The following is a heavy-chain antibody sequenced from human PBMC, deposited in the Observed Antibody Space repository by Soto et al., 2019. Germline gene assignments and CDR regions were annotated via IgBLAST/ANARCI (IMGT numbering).Heavy chain of an antibody. CDR3: ARAPLGGGYLYYYGMDV. V-gene: IGHV3-33*01. J-gene: IGHJ6*02. D-gene: IGHD5-12*01. CDR2: IWYDGSNK. Sequence: QVQLVESGGGVVQPGRSLRLSCAASGFTFSSYGMHWVRQAPGKGLEWVAVIWYDGSNKYYADSVKGRFTISRDNSKNTLYLQMNSLRAEDTAVYYCARAPLGGGYLYYYGMDVWGQGTTVTVSS. CDR1: GFTFSSYG.